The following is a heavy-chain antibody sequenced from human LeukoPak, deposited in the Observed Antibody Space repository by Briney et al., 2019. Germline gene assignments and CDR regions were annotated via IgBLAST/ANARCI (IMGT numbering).Heavy chain of an antibody. CDR1: GFTLSSYS. V-gene: IGHV3-21*01. Sequence: GGSLRLSCAASGFTLSSYSMNWVRQAPGKGLEWVSSISSSSSYIYYADSVKGRFTISRDNAKNSLYLQMNSLRAEDTAVYYCARDWGYYYYYGMDVWGQGTTVIVSS. J-gene: IGHJ6*02. CDR2: ISSSSSYI. CDR3: ARDWGYYYYYGMDV. D-gene: IGHD3-16*01.